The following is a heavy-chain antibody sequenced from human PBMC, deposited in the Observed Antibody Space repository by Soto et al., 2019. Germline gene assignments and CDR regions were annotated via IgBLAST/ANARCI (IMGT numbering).Heavy chain of an antibody. CDR3: ARDLGYSSSLYYYYGMDV. CDR1: GDSVSSNSAA. J-gene: IGHJ6*02. Sequence: SQSLSLTCAISGDSVSSNSAAWNWIRQSPSRGLEWLGRTYYRSKWYNDYAVSVKSRITINPDTSKNQFSLQLNSVTPEDTAVYYCARDLGYSSSLYYYYGMDVWGQGXTVTVYS. CDR2: TYYRSKWYN. D-gene: IGHD6-6*01. V-gene: IGHV6-1*01.